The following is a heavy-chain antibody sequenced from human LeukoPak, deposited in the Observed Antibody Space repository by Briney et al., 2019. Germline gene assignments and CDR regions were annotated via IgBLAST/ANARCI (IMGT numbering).Heavy chain of an antibody. D-gene: IGHD3-22*01. CDR2: INSDGSST. J-gene: IGHJ4*02. CDR1: GFTFSYFT. V-gene: IGHV3-74*01. CDR3: ARDLGYYYDSSGYYGIGY. Sequence: GGSLRLSCTASGFTFSYFTMHWVRQAPGKGLVWVSRINSDGSSTSYADSVKGRFTISRDNAKNTLYLQMNSLRAEDTAVYYCARDLGYYYDSSGYYGIGYWGQGTLVTVSS.